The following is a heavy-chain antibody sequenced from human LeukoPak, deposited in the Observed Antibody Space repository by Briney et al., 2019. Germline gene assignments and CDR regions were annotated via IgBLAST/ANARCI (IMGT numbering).Heavy chain of an antibody. CDR3: AKDQGSSSGWYSRDGFAL. Sequence: GGSLRLSCAGSGLTFSSYAMSWVRQAPGKGLEWVSVISSSGDSTFYADSVKGRFTISRDNSKNTLYLQMNSLRAEDTAVYYCAKDQGSSSGWYSRDGFALWGRGTMVTVSS. V-gene: IGHV3-23*01. CDR1: GLTFSSYA. J-gene: IGHJ3*01. CDR2: ISSSGDST. D-gene: IGHD6-19*01.